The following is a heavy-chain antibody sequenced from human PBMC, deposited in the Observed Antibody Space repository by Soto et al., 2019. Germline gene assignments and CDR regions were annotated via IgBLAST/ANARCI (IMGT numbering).Heavy chain of an antibody. J-gene: IGHJ4*02. CDR3: ARWPSGSSRSYFDY. Sequence: PGESLKISCKGSGYSFTSSWIGWVRQMPGEGLEWMGIIHPGDSDTRYSPSFQGQVTISADKSISTAYLQWSSLKASDTAMYYCARWPSGSSRSYFDYWGQGTLVTVSS. D-gene: IGHD3-10*01. CDR2: IHPGDSDT. V-gene: IGHV5-51*01. CDR1: GYSFTSSW.